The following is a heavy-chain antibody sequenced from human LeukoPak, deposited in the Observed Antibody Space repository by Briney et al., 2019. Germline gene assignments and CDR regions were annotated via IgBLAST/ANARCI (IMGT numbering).Heavy chain of an antibody. Sequence: PGGSLRLSCAASGFTFSSYGMHWVRQAPGKGLEWVAVISYDGSNKYYADSVKGRFTISRDNSKNTLYLQMNSLRAEDTAVYYCAREGWKRTIDYWGQGTLVTVSS. D-gene: IGHD1-1*01. CDR3: AREGWKRTIDY. V-gene: IGHV3-30*03. CDR2: ISYDGSNK. CDR1: GFTFSSYG. J-gene: IGHJ4*02.